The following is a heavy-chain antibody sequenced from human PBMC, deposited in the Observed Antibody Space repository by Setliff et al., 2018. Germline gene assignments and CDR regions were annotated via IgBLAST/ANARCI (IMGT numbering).Heavy chain of an antibody. Sequence: SETLSLTCTVSGYSISSGYIWGWIRQPPGKGLEWVGNIGHTGSINYNPSLKSRLTISRDTSKNQVSLKLSSVTATDTAVYYCAIDLGHGCDSDYWGQGILVTVSS. CDR2: IGHTGSI. CDR3: AIDLGHGCDSDY. V-gene: IGHV4-38-2*02. CDR1: GYSISSGYI. D-gene: IGHD2-21*02. J-gene: IGHJ4*02.